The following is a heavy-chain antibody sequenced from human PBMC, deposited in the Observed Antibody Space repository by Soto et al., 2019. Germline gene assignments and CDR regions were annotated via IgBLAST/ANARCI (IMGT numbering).Heavy chain of an antibody. Sequence: ASVKVSCKASGYTFTSYYMHWVRQAPGQGLEWMGIINPSGGSTSYAQKFQGRVTMTRDTSTSTVYMELSSLRSEDTAVYYYASAVWDVDTAMVLAFDIWGQGTMVTVSS. CDR2: INPSGGST. J-gene: IGHJ3*02. CDR1: GYTFTSYY. D-gene: IGHD5-18*01. V-gene: IGHV1-46*01. CDR3: ASAVWDVDTAMVLAFDI.